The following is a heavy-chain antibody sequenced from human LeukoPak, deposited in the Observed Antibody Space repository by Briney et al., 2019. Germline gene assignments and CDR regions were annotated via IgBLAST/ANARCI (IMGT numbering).Heavy chain of an antibody. D-gene: IGHD2-2*01. CDR3: ARFCGSTSCHSGYYYGIDV. Sequence: PSETLSLTCAVSGGSIKSNNWWSWVRQPPGKGLEWIGEIYHSGSTNYNPSLESRVTVSVDKSKNQFSLDLSSVTAADTAVYYCARFCGSTSCHSGYYYGIDVWGQGTTVTVSS. CDR2: IYHSGST. CDR1: GGSIKSNNW. J-gene: IGHJ6*02. V-gene: IGHV4-4*02.